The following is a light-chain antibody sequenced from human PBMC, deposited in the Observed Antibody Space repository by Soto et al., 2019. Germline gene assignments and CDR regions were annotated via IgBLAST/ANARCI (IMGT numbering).Light chain of an antibody. CDR2: AAS. V-gene: IGKV1-17*01. J-gene: IGKJ1*01. Sequence: DIQMTQSPSSLSASVGDRVTITCRASQGVRTDLGWYQQKPGKAPKRLIYAASSLQSGVPSRFSGSGSGTEFTLTISSLQPEDFATYYCLQHNSYPWTFGQGTKVEIK. CDR3: LQHNSYPWT. CDR1: QGVRTD.